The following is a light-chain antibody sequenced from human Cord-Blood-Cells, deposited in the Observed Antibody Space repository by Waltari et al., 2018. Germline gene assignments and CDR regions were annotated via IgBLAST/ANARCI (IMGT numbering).Light chain of an antibody. CDR1: SRDVGGYNY. CDR3: CSYAGSYTFVV. V-gene: IGLV2-11*01. Sequence: QSSLTQPRSVSGSPGPSVTLSSTGTSRDVGGYNYVSWYQQHPGKAPTLMIYDVSKRPSGVPDRFSGSKSGNTASLTISGLQAEDEAEYDCCSYAGSYTFVVFGGGTELTVL. CDR2: DVS. J-gene: IGLJ2*01.